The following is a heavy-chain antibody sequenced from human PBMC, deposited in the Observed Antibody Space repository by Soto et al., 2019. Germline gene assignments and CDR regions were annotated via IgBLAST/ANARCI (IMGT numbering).Heavy chain of an antibody. CDR1: GFTFSAHA. CDR2: LGTIRA. V-gene: IGHV3-23*01. CDR3: ARDLTTHDY. J-gene: IGHJ4*02. Sequence: DVQLLESGGGLVQPGGSLRLSCVGSGFTFSAHAITWVRQAPGTGLECVSTLGTIRAFYAASVTARFTIPRDNSNNTVNLQMNSLRGDDTAIYYCARDLTTHDYWGQGTVVTASS.